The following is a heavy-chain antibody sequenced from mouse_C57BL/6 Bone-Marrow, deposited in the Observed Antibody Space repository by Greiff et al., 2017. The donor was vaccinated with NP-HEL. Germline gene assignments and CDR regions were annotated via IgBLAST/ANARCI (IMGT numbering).Heavy chain of an antibody. V-gene: IGHV2-2*01. J-gene: IGHJ4*01. CDR2: IWSGGST. D-gene: IGHD2-1*01. Sequence: VMLVESGPGLVQPSQSLSITCTVSGFSLTSYGVHWVRQSPGKGLEWLGVIWSGGSTDYNAAFISRLSISKDNSKSQVFFKMNSLQADDTAIYYCARREGNYVGMDYWGQGTSVTVSS. CDR3: ARREGNYVGMDY. CDR1: GFSLTSYG.